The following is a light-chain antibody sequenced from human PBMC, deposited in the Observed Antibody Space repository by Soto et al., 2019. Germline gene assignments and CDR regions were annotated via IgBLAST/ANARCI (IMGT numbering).Light chain of an antibody. Sequence: QSVLTQPPSVSGAPGQRVTISCTGSSSNIGAGHDVHWYQQLPGTTPKLLIYGKSNRPSGVPDRIPRSNSGTSASLAITGLQAEDEADYDCLSYDSSLSGYVFGTGTKLTVL. CDR3: LSYDSSLSGYV. J-gene: IGLJ1*01. CDR1: SSNIGAGHD. V-gene: IGLV1-40*01. CDR2: GKS.